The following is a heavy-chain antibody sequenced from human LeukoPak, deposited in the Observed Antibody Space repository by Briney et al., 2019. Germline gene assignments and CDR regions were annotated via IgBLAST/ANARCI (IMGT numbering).Heavy chain of an antibody. CDR2: INSVGSST. CDR3: TRTTTTADWYFDL. V-gene: IGHV3-74*01. J-gene: IGHJ2*01. Sequence: GGALRLSCAVSGFTLSNYWMYWVRQAPGKRLVWVARINSVGSSTTYADSVEGRFTISRDNTKSMLHLQMHSLRVDDSAVYFCTRTTTTADWYFDLWGRGTLVTVSS. CDR1: GFTLSNYW. D-gene: IGHD1-1*01.